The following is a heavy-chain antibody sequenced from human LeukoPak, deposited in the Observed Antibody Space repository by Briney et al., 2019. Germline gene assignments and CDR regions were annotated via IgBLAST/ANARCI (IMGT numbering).Heavy chain of an antibody. D-gene: IGHD3-22*01. CDR2: INPSGST. CDR1: GGSFSGYH. J-gene: IGHJ6*03. CDR3: ARGRHDITMIVVVMTSVYYYLDV. V-gene: IGHV4-34*01. Sequence: PSETLSLTCAVYGGSFSGYHWTWIRQSPGKGLEWIGDINPSGSTYYNPSLKSRLTISVDTFKNQFSLKLRSVTAADTAVYYCARGRHDITMIVVVMTSVYYYLDVWGKGTTVTVS.